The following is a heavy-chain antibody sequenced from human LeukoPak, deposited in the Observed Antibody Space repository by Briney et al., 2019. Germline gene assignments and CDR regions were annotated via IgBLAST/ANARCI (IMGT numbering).Heavy chain of an antibody. CDR2: INTNTGNP. CDR3: ARSPDSYGHYYYYYYMDV. V-gene: IGHV7-4-1*02. D-gene: IGHD5-18*01. J-gene: IGHJ6*03. Sequence: ASVKVSCKASGYTFTSYAMNWVRQAPGQGLEWMGWINTNTGNPTYAQGFTGRFVFSLDTSVSTAYLQISSLKAEDTAVYYCARSPDSYGHYYYYYYMDVWGKGTTVTVSS. CDR1: GYTFTSYA.